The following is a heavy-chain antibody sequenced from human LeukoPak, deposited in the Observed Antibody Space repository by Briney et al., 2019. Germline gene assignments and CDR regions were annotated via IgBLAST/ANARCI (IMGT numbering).Heavy chain of an antibody. D-gene: IGHD5-18*01. CDR1: GYSFTSYW. CDR3: ARLGKSAMVIHY. V-gene: IGHV5-10-1*01. Sequence: GESLKISCEGSGYSFTSYWISWVRQMPGKGLEWMGRIDPSDSYTNYSPSFQGHVTISADKSISTAYLQWSSLKASDTAMYYCARLGKSAMVIHYWGQGTLVTVSS. J-gene: IGHJ4*02. CDR2: IDPSDSYT.